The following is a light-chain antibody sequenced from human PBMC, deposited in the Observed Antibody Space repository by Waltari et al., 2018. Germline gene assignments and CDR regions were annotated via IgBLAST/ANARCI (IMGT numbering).Light chain of an antibody. CDR3: QAYDSSLSGVV. J-gene: IGLJ3*02. Sequence: QSVLTQPPSVSGAPGQRVPISCTGSSSNLGAGYDVHWYQQLPGPAPQLFIYGNRSRPPGAHDRFSGAKSCTSASLAITGLQAEDEYDYYCQAYDSSLSGVVFGGGTKLTVL. CDR1: SSNLGAGYD. V-gene: IGLV1-40*01. CDR2: GNR.